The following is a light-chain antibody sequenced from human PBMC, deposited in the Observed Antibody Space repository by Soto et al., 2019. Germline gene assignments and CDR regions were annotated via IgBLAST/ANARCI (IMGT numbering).Light chain of an antibody. CDR3: QAWDSNTGV. V-gene: IGLV3-1*01. CDR1: RLGDKY. CDR2: QDT. J-gene: IGLJ1*01. Sequence: SYELTQPPSVSVSPGQTASITCSGDRLGDKYVCWYQQKPGQSPVLVIYQDTKRPSGIPERFSGSNSGNTATLTISGTQAMDEADYYCQAWDSNTGVFGTGTKLTVL.